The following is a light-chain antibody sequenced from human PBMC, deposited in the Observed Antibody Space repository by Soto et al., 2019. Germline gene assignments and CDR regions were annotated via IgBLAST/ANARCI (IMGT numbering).Light chain of an antibody. CDR3: CSYAGSSTYVV. J-gene: IGLJ2*01. CDR2: DVS. Sequence: QSALTQPASVSGSPGQSITISCTGTSSDVVGYNYVSWYQQHPGKAPKLMIYDVSNRPSGVSNRFSGSKSGNTASLTISGLQAEDEADYYCCSYAGSSTYVVFGGGTKLTVL. CDR1: SSDVVGYNY. V-gene: IGLV2-14*01.